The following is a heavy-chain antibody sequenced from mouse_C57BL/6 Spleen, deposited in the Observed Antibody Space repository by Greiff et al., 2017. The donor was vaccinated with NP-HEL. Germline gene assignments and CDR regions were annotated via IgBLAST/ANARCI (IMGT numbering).Heavy chain of an antibody. V-gene: IGHV1-19*01. J-gene: IGHJ2*01. CDR3: ARWLYGNYDFDY. CDR2: INPYNGGT. CDR1: GYTFTDYY. D-gene: IGHD2-1*01. Sequence: EVQLVESGPVLVKPGASVKMSCKASGYTFTDYYMNWVKQSHGKSLEWIGVINPYNGGTSYNQKFKGKATLTVDKSSSTAYMELNSLTSEDSAVYYCARWLYGNYDFDYWGQGTTLTVSS.